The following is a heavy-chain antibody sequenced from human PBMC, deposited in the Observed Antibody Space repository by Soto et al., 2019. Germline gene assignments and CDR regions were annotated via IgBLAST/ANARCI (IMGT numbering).Heavy chain of an antibody. Sequence: GGSLRLSCVASGFVFKNYEMNWVRQAPGKGLEWISYISNSGNTIYVADSMRGRFTVSRDNAKNSLFLQMNSLRADDTAVYYCARDIDNRDYYYGLDVWGQGTTVTVSS. CDR3: ARDIDNRDYYYGLDV. D-gene: IGHD1-20*01. J-gene: IGHJ6*02. CDR1: GFVFKNYE. V-gene: IGHV3-48*03. CDR2: ISNSGNTI.